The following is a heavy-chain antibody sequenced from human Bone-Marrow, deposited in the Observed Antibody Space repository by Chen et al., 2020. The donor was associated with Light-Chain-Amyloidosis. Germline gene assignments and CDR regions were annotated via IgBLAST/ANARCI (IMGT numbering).Heavy chain of an antibody. Sequence: QVQLQESGPGLVKPSETLSLTCAVSGYSISSGYYWGWIRQPPGKGLEWIGSIYHSGSTYYNPSLKSRVTISVDTSKNQFSLKLSSVTAADTAVYYCARESRLRPGIAVAGWFDPWGQGTLVTVSS. J-gene: IGHJ5*02. D-gene: IGHD6-19*01. CDR1: GYSISSGYY. CDR3: ARESRLRPGIAVAGWFDP. CDR2: IYHSGST. V-gene: IGHV4-38-2*02.